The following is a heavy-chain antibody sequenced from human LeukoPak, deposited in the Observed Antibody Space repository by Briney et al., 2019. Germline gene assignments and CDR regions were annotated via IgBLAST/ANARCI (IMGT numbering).Heavy chain of an antibody. CDR1: GFTVSGNY. CDR3: AGSRLSAEYFQF. CDR2: IYSGGNT. Sequence: QSGGSQRLSCEASGFTVSGNYMNWIRQAPGKGLEWVPVIYSGGNTYYADSVKGRFSISRDNSKKTLYLQMKSLRVEDTAVYYCAGSRLSAEYFQFWGQGTLVAVSS. J-gene: IGHJ1*01. V-gene: IGHV3-66*01.